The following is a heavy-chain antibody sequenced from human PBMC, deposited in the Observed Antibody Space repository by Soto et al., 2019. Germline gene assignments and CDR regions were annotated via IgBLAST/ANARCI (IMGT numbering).Heavy chain of an antibody. V-gene: IGHV1-3*01. CDR1: GYTFTSYA. CDR3: ARARTYYDFWSGSLPVDY. Sequence: ASVKVSCKASGYTFTSYAMHWVRQAPGQRLEWMGWINAGNGNTKYSQKFQGRVTITRDTSASTAYMELSSLRSEDTAVYYCARARTYYDFWSGSLPVDYWGQGTLVTVSS. J-gene: IGHJ4*02. CDR2: INAGNGNT. D-gene: IGHD3-3*01.